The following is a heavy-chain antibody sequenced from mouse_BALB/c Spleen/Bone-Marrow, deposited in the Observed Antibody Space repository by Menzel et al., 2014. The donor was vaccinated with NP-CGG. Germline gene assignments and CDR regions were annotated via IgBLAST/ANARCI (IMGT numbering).Heavy chain of an antibody. Sequence: DVMLVESGGDLVKPGGSLKLSCAASGFTFSSYGMSWVRQTPDKRLEWVATISSGGSYTYYPDSVKGRFTISRDNAKNTPYLQMSSLKSEDTAMYYCARDGLDYWGQGTTLTVSS. CDR1: GFTFSSYG. CDR3: ARDGLDY. CDR2: ISSGGSYT. D-gene: IGHD3-1*01. J-gene: IGHJ2*01. V-gene: IGHV5-6*02.